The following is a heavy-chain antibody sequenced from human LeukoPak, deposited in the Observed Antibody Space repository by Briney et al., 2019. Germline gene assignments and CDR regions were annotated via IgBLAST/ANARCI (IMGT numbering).Heavy chain of an antibody. Sequence: SETLALTCTVSGGSISGYYWSWIRQPPGRGLEWIGYIYYSGDTHYSPSLKSRFTISVDTSKSQFSLKLSSATAADTAVYYCAGGTYYYFDFWGQGALVTVSS. V-gene: IGHV4-59*01. CDR2: IYYSGDT. CDR1: GGSISGYY. J-gene: IGHJ4*02. D-gene: IGHD2-15*01. CDR3: AGGTYYYFDF.